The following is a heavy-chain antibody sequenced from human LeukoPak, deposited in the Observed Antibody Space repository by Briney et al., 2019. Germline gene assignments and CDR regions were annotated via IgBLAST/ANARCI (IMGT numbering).Heavy chain of an antibody. Sequence: PGGSLRLSCAASGFTSSSYAMHWVRQAPGKGLEWVAVISYDGSNKYYADSVKGRFTISRDNSKNTLYLQMNSLRAEDTAVYYCAKLDSGSPSTYFDYWGQGTLVTVSS. D-gene: IGHD1-26*01. J-gene: IGHJ4*02. CDR3: AKLDSGSPSTYFDY. CDR2: ISYDGSNK. CDR1: GFTSSSYA. V-gene: IGHV3-30-3*02.